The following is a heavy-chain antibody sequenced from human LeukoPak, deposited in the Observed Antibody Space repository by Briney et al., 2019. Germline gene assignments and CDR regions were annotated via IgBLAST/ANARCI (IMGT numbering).Heavy chain of an antibody. CDR1: GYTFTGYY. J-gene: IGHJ4*02. V-gene: IGHV1-2*02. CDR3: AREGLGYCSSTSCFLFDY. CDR2: INPNSGGT. D-gene: IGHD2-2*01. Sequence: ASVKVSCKASGYTFTGYYMHWVRQAPGQGLEWMGWINPNSGGTNYAQKFQGRVTMTRDTSISTAYMELSRLRSDDTAVYYCAREGLGYCSSTSCFLFDYWGQGTLVTVSS.